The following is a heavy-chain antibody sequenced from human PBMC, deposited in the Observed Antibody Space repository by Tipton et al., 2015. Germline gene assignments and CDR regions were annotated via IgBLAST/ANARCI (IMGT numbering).Heavy chain of an antibody. CDR2: ISWNSGSI. V-gene: IGHV3-9*01. J-gene: IGHJ4*02. CDR3: AAANDYGDSLFEY. Sequence: SLRLSCAASGFDFETYVMHWVRQAPGRGLEWVSGISWNSGSIGYADFVKGRFTISRDNTKNSLYLQMNSLRPEDTALYYCAAANDYGDSLFEYWGQGTLVTVSS. D-gene: IGHD4-17*01. CDR1: GFDFETYV.